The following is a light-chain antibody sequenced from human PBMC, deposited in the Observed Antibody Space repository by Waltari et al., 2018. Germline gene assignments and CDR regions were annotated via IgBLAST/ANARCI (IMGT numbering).Light chain of an antibody. J-gene: IGKJ2*03. Sequence: EMTQSPDSLPVSLGERATINLNYSQSVLYNFNNKNYLAWFQLKPGQPPKLLIRWASTREPGVPDRFSVSGSGTDFTLTISSLQTEDVAVYYCQQYLTLPYSFGQGTKLEIK. CDR1: QSVLYNFNNKNY. CDR3: QQYLTLPYS. CDR2: WAS. V-gene: IGKV4-1*01.